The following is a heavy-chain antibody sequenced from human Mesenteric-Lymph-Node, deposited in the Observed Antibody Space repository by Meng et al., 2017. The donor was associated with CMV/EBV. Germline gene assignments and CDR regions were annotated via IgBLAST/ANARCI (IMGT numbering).Heavy chain of an antibody. J-gene: IGHJ4*02. CDR1: GFSFSSYG. V-gene: IGHV3-30*02. D-gene: IGHD6-13*01. CDR3: AKVDNSRHDY. Sequence: GESLKISCAASGFSFSSYGLNWVRQAPGRGLEWVAFIRYDGSNKYYADSVKGRFTISRDNSKNTLYLQMNSLRAEDAAVYYCAKVDNSRHDYGGQGALVTVSS. CDR2: IRYDGSNK.